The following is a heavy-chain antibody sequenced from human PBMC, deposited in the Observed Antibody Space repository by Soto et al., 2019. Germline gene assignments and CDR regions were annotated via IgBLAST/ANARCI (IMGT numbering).Heavy chain of an antibody. Sequence: GGSLRLSCAASGFTFSSYGMHWVRQAPGKGLEWVAVISYDGSNKYYADSVKGRFTISRDNSKNTLYLQMNSLRAEDTAVYYCAKVVVVAATRYYGMDVWGQGTTVTVSS. CDR2: ISYDGSNK. D-gene: IGHD2-15*01. J-gene: IGHJ6*02. V-gene: IGHV3-30*18. CDR3: AKVVVVAATRYYGMDV. CDR1: GFTFSSYG.